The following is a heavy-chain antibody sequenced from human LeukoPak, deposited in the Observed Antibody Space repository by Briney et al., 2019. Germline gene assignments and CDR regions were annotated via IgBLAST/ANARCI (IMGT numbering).Heavy chain of an antibody. CDR1: GGSISSGDYY. CDR3: ARAPGYGDSSGYPHFDY. J-gene: IGHJ4*02. D-gene: IGHD3-22*01. Sequence: SETLSLTCTVSGGSISSGDYYWSWIRQPPGKGLEWIGYIYYSRSTYYNPSLKSRVTISVDTSKNQFSLKLSSVTAADTAVYYCARAPGYGDSSGYPHFDYWGQGTLVTVSS. CDR2: IYYSRST. V-gene: IGHV4-30-4*08.